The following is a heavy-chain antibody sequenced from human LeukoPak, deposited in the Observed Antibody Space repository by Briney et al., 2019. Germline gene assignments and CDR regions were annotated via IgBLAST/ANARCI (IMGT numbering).Heavy chain of an antibody. D-gene: IGHD1-26*01. Sequence: GGSLRLSCAASRFTFSDYYMSWIRQAPGKGLEWVANIKQDGSEKYYVDSVKGRFTISRDNAKNSLYLQMNSLRAEDTAVYYCARRRYSGSSQHFDYWGQGTLVTVSS. CDR1: RFTFSDYY. V-gene: IGHV3-7*01. CDR2: IKQDGSEK. J-gene: IGHJ4*02. CDR3: ARRRYSGSSQHFDY.